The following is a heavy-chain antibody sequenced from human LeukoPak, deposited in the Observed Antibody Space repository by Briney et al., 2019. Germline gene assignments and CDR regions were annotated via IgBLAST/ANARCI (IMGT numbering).Heavy chain of an antibody. CDR3: ASVRSYCSGSSCYPYYFDY. J-gene: IGHJ4*02. D-gene: IGHD2-15*01. Sequence: PSETLSLTCTVSGRSFSTYFWVWLRQPPGKGLEWIGYIYYTGSTYYSSSLKSRVTISMDTSKNQLSLRLISVTAANAAFYYCASVRSYCSGSSCYPYYFDYWGQGTLVTVSS. CDR2: IYYTGST. CDR1: GRSFSTYF. V-gene: IGHV4-59*01.